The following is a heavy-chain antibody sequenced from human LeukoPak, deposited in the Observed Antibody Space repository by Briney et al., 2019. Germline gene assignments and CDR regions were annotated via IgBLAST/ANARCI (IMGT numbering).Heavy chain of an antibody. V-gene: IGHV3-7*01. CDR2: IKQDGSEQ. D-gene: IGHD2-8*01. CDR1: GFTFTTYW. J-gene: IGHJ6*03. CDR3: AKDRCSNGIGCYYYYMDV. Sequence: GGSLRLSCAASGFTFTTYWMGWVRQAPGKGLEWVANIKQDGSEQYYVDSVKGRFTISRDNAKNSLSLQMNSLRAEDTAVYYCAKDRCSNGIGCYYYYMDVWGKGTTVTISS.